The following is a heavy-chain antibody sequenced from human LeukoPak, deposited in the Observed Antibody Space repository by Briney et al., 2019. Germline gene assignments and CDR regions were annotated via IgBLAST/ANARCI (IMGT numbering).Heavy chain of an antibody. CDR2: IYYSGST. CDR3: ARHLRHKNDY. Sequence: SETLSLTCTVSGGSISNYYWSWIRQPPGKGLEWIGYIYYSGSTNYNPSLKSRVTISVDTSKNQFSLKLSSVTAADTAVYYCARHLRHKNDYWGQGTLVTVSS. CDR1: GGSISNYY. J-gene: IGHJ4*02. D-gene: IGHD3-3*02. V-gene: IGHV4-59*12.